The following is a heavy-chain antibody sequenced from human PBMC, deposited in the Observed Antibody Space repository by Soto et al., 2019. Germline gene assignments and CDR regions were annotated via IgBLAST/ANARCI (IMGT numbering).Heavy chain of an antibody. CDR1: GYTFTGYY. CDR3: ARRGGGGWLQYFDY. Sequence: QVQLVQSGAEVKKPGASVKVSCKASGYTFTGYYMHWVRQAPGQGLEWMGWINPNSGGTNYAQKFQGWVTMPRDTSISTAYMELSRLRSDDTAVYYWARRGGGGWLQYFDYWGQGTLVTVSS. V-gene: IGHV1-2*04. J-gene: IGHJ4*02. CDR2: INPNSGGT. D-gene: IGHD5-12*01.